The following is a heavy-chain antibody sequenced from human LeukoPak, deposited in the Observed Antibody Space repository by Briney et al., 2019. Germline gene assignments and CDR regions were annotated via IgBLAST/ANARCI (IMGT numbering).Heavy chain of an antibody. CDR1: GYRFIDYW. J-gene: IGHJ4*02. V-gene: IGHV5-51*01. CDR3: VRHYCTSGVCDSDY. D-gene: IGHD2-8*01. CDR2: IYPIDSDT. Sequence: GESLKISCKGSGYRFIDYWIGWVRQMPGKGLEWMGIIYPIDSDTKYTPSFQGQVTILVDKSISTAFLQWSSLKASDTAIYYCVRHYCTSGVCDSDYWGQGTLVTVSS.